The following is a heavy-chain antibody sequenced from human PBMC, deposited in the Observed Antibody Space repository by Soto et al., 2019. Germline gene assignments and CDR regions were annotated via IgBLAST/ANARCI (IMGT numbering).Heavy chain of an antibody. CDR2: ISYDGSNK. V-gene: IGHV3-30*18. D-gene: IGHD1-26*01. Sequence: GGSLRLSCAASGFTFSSYGMHWVRQAPGKGLEWVAVISYDGSNKYYADSVKGRFTISRDNSKNTLYLQMNSLRAEDTAVYYCAKDRVVGAIDYYYYGMDVWGQGTTVTVSS. CDR3: AKDRVVGAIDYYYYGMDV. CDR1: GFTFSSYG. J-gene: IGHJ6*02.